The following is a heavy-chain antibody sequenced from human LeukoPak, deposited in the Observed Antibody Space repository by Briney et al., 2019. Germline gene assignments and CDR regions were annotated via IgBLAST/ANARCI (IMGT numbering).Heavy chain of an antibody. J-gene: IGHJ4*02. CDR3: ARDSYGDANFDS. Sequence: PGGSLRLSCAASGFTFSSYAMSWVRQAPGKGLEWVSSISISSNYKYYPDSLKGRFTISRDISKNAVYLQMNSLRAEDTAVYYCARDSYGDANFDSWGQGTLVTVSS. V-gene: IGHV3-21*04. CDR1: GFTFSSYA. CDR2: ISISSNYK. D-gene: IGHD4-17*01.